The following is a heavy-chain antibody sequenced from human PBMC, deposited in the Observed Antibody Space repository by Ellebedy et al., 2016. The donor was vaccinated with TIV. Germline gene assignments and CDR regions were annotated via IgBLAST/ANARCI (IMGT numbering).Heavy chain of an antibody. J-gene: IGHJ5*02. D-gene: IGHD5-24*01. Sequence: AASVKVSCQASGYSFTSHGITWVRQAPGQGLQWMVWVTAYNRDTYYAQHFQGRVPFTTDTSSSTAYLELRSRTSNDTGGYYCARGAMALSWGQGTLVTVSS. CDR2: VTAYNRDT. V-gene: IGHV1-18*01. CDR3: ARGAMALS. CDR1: GYSFTSHG.